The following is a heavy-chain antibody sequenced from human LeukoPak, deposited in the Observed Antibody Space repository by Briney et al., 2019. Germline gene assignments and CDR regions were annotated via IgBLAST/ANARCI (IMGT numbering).Heavy chain of an antibody. Sequence: GGSLRLSCAASGFTFNSHWMHWVRRAPGKGLVWVSRINSDGSSTSYADSAKGRFTISRDNAKNTLYLQMNSLRAEDTAVYYCAWSRDGYNYFVYWGQGTLVTVSS. CDR2: INSDGSST. J-gene: IGHJ4*02. D-gene: IGHD5-24*01. CDR1: GFTFNSHW. V-gene: IGHV3-74*01. CDR3: AWSRDGYNYFVY.